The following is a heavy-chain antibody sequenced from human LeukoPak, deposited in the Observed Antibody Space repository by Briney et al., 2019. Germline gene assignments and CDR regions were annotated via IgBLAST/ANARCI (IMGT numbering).Heavy chain of an antibody. J-gene: IGHJ4*02. CDR1: GFTFSYYA. V-gene: IGHV3-23*01. Sequence: GGSLRLSCAASGFTFSYYAMTWVRQAPGKGLEWVSSITGSGDSTYYADSVKGLFTISRDNSKNTLSLQMNSLRAEDAAVYYCAKRYDSGAYYFDFWGQGTLVTVSS. CDR2: ITGSGDST. CDR3: AKRYDSGAYYFDF. D-gene: IGHD3-22*01.